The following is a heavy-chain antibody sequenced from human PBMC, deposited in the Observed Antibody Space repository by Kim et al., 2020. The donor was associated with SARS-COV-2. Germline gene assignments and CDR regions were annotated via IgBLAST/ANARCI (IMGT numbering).Heavy chain of an antibody. V-gene: IGHV3-23*01. CDR3: AKLAGSTNFYGMDV. Sequence: GGSLRLSCAASGFTFRIYAMSWVRQAPGKGLEWVSTISGTDDSTYYTDSMEGRFTISRDKSKNTLYLQMNSLRAEDTALYYCAKLAGSTNFYGMDVWGQGTTVTASS. CDR2: ISGTDDST. J-gene: IGHJ6*02. CDR1: GFTFRIYA. D-gene: IGHD2-2*01.